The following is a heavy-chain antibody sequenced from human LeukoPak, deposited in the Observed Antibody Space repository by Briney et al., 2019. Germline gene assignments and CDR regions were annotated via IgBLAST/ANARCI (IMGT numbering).Heavy chain of an antibody. CDR1: GFTFSSYA. J-gene: IGHJ6*02. D-gene: IGHD1-26*01. Sequence: PGGSLRLSCAASGFTFSSYAMHWVRQAPGKGLEWVAAISYDGSNKYYADSVKGRFTISRDNSKNTLYLQMNSLRAEDTAVYYCAKDLRPLIVVVFGGMDVWGQGTTVTVSS. CDR2: ISYDGSNK. CDR3: AKDLRPLIVVVFGGMDV. V-gene: IGHV3-30-3*01.